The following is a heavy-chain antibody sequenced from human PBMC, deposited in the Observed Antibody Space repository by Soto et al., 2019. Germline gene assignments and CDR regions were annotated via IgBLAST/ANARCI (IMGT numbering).Heavy chain of an antibody. CDR2: YSGFT. V-gene: IGHV4-59*01. D-gene: IGHD4-17*01. Sequence: SETLSLTCTVSGGSITTYRWSWIRQPPGKGLEWIGGYSGFTDYNPSLESRATISVDHSKNQFSLTLRSVTAAYMAVYYCARDYGDYSFFFDYWGQGALVTVSS. CDR3: ARDYGDYSFFFDY. CDR1: GGSITTYR. J-gene: IGHJ4*02.